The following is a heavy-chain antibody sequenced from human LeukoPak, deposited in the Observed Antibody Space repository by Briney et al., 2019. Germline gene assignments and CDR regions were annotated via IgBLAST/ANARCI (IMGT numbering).Heavy chain of an antibody. Sequence: GGSLRLSCAASGFTFSNYGMHWVRQAPGKGLEWVAVISYDGVNKQYADSVKDRFTISRDQSKNTLYLQMNSLTAEDTALYYCAKDLAAAGTLVDYWGQGTLVTVSS. V-gene: IGHV3-30*18. CDR1: GFTFSNYG. CDR3: AKDLAAAGTLVDY. CDR2: ISYDGVNK. J-gene: IGHJ4*02. D-gene: IGHD6-13*01.